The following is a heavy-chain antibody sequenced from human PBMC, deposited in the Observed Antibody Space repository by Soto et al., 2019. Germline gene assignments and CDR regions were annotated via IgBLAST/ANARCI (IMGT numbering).Heavy chain of an antibody. J-gene: IGHJ6*02. CDR2: IIPTFGTA. Sequence: SVKVSCKASGGTFSSYAISWVRQAPGQGLEWMGGIIPTFGTANYAQKFQGRVTITADESTSTAYMELSSLRSEDTAVYYCARAVYYDSSGKNYRGGYGMDVWGQGTTVTVSS. CDR1: GGTFSSYA. D-gene: IGHD3-22*01. V-gene: IGHV1-69*13. CDR3: ARAVYYDSSGKNYRGGYGMDV.